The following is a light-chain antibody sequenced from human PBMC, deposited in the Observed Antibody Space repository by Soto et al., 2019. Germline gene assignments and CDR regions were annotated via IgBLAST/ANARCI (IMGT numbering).Light chain of an antibody. CDR3: QKFDIYPYT. J-gene: IGKJ2*01. Sequence: DIQMTQSPSTLSASVGDTVTFTCRASQSIGNWMAGYQQTPGKAPKLLIYRRASLQSGVPSRFRGSGSGTELPLGIVNLRPDDFAVYFCQKFDIYPYTFRPGTKLPI. CDR1: QSIGNW. CDR2: RRA. V-gene: IGKV1-5*03.